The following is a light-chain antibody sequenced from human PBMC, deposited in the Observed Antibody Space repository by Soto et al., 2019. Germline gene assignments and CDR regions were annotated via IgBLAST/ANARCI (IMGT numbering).Light chain of an antibody. J-gene: IGKJ2*01. CDR2: DAS. Sequence: EIQMTQSPSTLSASVGDRVTITCRASQSISTHLAWYQQKPGKAPEVLIYDASTLESGVPSRFSGSGSGTKFTLTISSLQADDFATYYCQQYSSNLYTFGQGTKLEIK. CDR1: QSISTH. CDR3: QQYSSNLYT. V-gene: IGKV1-5*01.